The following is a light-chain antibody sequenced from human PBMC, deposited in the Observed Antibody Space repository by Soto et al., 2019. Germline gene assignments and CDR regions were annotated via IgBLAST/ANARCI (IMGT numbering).Light chain of an antibody. CDR1: SNDIGNYNY. CDR2: DVS. Sequence: QSALTQPASVSGSPGQSITISCTGTSNDIGNYNYVSWYQQHPGEVPRLMIYDVSNRPSGVSNRFSGSKSGNTASLTISGLQAEDEADYYCASYTSDNTLVFGGGTKLTVL. V-gene: IGLV2-14*03. CDR3: ASYTSDNTLV. J-gene: IGLJ2*01.